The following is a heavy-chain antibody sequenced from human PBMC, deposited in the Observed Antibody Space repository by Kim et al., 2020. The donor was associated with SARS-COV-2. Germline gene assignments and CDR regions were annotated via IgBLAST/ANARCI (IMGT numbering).Heavy chain of an antibody. CDR3: ARPPYGAGSYYNDPLDY. J-gene: IGHJ4*02. Sequence: LKSPVTIAVDTSKNQFSLKLSSVTAADTAVYYCARPPYGAGSYYNDPLDYWGQGTLVTVSS. V-gene: IGHV4-39*01. D-gene: IGHD3-10*01.